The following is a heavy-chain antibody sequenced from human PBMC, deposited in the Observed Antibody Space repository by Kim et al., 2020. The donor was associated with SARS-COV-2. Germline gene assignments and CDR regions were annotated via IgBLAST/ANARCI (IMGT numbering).Heavy chain of an antibody. V-gene: IGHV4-59*01. CDR1: GGSISYSY. D-gene: IGHD3-10*01. J-gene: IGHJ6*02. CDR3: ASGGYAYGCYNYAMDV. Sequence: SETLSLTCTVSGGSISYSYLNWIRQPPGKGLEWIGYIYHSGTINYNPSLRSRVSIAVDTSQNQFSLRLSSVTAADTAVYYCASGGYAYGCYNYAMDVCG. CDR2: IYHSGTI.